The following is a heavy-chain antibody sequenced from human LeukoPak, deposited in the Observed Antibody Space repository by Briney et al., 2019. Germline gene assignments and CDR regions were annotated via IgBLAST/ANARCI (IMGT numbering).Heavy chain of an antibody. Sequence: GESLKISCKGSGYNFTRYWLVWVRQMPGKGLEWMGVIYPGDSDTRYSPSFQGQVTMSADKSITTAYLQWSSLKASDTAMYYCARPPAGSGVYYSFDYWGQGTLVTVSS. CDR1: GYNFTRYW. CDR3: ARPPAGSGVYYSFDY. D-gene: IGHD6-25*01. V-gene: IGHV5-51*01. J-gene: IGHJ4*02. CDR2: IYPGDSDT.